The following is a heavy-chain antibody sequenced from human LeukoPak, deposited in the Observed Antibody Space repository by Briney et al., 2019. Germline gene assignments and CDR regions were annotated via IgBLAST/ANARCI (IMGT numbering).Heavy chain of an antibody. J-gene: IGHJ6*02. CDR3: XXXXXXXXXSDYYYGMDV. V-gene: IGHV3-43*01. Sequence: GGSLRLSCAASGFTFDDYTMHWVRQAPGKGLEWVSLISWDGGSTYYADSVKGRFTISRDNSKNSLYLQMNSLRTEDTALYYXXXXXXXXXXSDYYYGMDVWGQGTTVTVSS. CDR1: GFTFDDYT. CDR2: ISWDGGST.